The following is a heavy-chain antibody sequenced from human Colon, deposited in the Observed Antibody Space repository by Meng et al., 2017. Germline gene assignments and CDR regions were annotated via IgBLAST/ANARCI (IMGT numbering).Heavy chain of an antibody. CDR1: GDSVSSKTAV. J-gene: IGHJ4*02. D-gene: IGHD3-16*02. CDR2: TYYRAKWNH. CDR3: TRGLEFYRFEY. V-gene: IGHV6-1*01. Sequence: HLQQSGPGLVKPSQTLSLPCAISGDSVSSKTAVWNWIRQSPSRGLEWLGRTYYRAKWNHDYAESLRGRITINPDTSNNQISLQLNSVTPEDTAVYYCTRGLEFYRFEYWGQGTLVTVSS.